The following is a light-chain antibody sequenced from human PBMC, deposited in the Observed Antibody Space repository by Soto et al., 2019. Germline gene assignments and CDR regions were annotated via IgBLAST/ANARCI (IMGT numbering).Light chain of an antibody. CDR1: QSISSW. Sequence: DIQMTQSPSTLSASVGDRVTITCRASQSISSWLAWYQQKPGKAPKLLIYKASSLESGVPSRFSGSGSGTEFTLTISSLQPDDFATYYCQQHNSYPYTFGSGPK. CDR3: QQHNSYPYT. CDR2: KAS. V-gene: IGKV1-5*03. J-gene: IGKJ2*01.